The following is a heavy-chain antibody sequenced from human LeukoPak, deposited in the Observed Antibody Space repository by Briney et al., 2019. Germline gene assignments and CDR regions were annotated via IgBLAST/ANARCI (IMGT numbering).Heavy chain of an antibody. CDR1: GGTFSSYA. Sequence: GSSVKVSCKASGGTFSSYAISWVRQAPGQGLEWMGGNIPIFGTANYAQKFQGRVTITTDESTSTAYMELSSLRSEDTAVYYCARGKRLYYYDSSGYYYFDYWGQGTLVTVSS. V-gene: IGHV1-69*05. J-gene: IGHJ4*02. CDR2: NIPIFGTA. D-gene: IGHD3-22*01. CDR3: ARGKRLYYYDSSGYYYFDY.